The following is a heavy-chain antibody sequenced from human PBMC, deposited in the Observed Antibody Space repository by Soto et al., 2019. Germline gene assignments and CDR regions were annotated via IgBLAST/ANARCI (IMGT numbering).Heavy chain of an antibody. D-gene: IGHD6-6*01. V-gene: IGHV3-23*01. Sequence: GGSLRLSCAASGFTFSSYAMSWVRQAPGKGLEWVSAISGSGGSTYYADSVKGRFTISRDNSKDTLYLQMNSLRAEDTAVYYCAKDPEYSSWQHWGQGTLVTVSS. J-gene: IGHJ1*01. CDR2: ISGSGGST. CDR1: GFTFSSYA. CDR3: AKDPEYSSWQH.